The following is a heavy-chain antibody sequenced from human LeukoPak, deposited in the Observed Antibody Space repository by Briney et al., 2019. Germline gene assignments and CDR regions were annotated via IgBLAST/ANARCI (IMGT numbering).Heavy chain of an antibody. CDR1: GFTFSSYG. Sequence: PGGSLRLSCAASGFTFSSYGMNWVRQAPGKGLDRDSYISSSGSAIYYADSVKGRFTISRDNATNSLYLQMNSLRAEDMAVYYCARDGRGAVAGFDYWGQGTLVTVSS. J-gene: IGHJ4*02. V-gene: IGHV3-48*03. CDR3: ARDGRGAVAGFDY. D-gene: IGHD6-19*01. CDR2: ISSSGSAI.